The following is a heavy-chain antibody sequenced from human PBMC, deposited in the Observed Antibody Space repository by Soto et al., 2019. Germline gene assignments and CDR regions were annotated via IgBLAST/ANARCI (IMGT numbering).Heavy chain of an antibody. CDR1: GFTFSNSA. CDR3: AKTLWQYVCGPRFFEY. J-gene: IGHJ4*02. Sequence: EVQLLESGGDLVQPGGSLRLSCAASGFTFSNSAMSWVRQAPGKGLEWVSTISGTGGSTYYADSVEGRFTISRDNSKNTLYLQMKSLRAEDTALFYCAKTLWQYVCGPRFFEYWGQGTLVTASS. D-gene: IGHD2-21*01. V-gene: IGHV3-23*01. CDR2: ISGTGGST.